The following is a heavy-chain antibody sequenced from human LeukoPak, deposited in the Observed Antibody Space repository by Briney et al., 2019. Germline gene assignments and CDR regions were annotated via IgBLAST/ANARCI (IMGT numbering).Heavy chain of an antibody. CDR1: GFTFSSYT. V-gene: IGHV3-23*01. CDR3: ARDQGY. Sequence: GGSLRLSCVASGFTFSSYTMSWVRQAPGKGLEWVSTTSGGGGTTYYADSVKGRFTISRDNSKNTLYLQMNSLRAEDTAVYYCARDQGYWGQGTLVTVSS. CDR2: TSGGGGTT. J-gene: IGHJ4*02.